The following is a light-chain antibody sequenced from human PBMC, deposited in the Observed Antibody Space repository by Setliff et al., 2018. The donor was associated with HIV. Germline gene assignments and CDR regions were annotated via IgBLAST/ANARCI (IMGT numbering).Light chain of an antibody. CDR2: DVS. CDR1: SSDVGSYNY. J-gene: IGLJ1*01. V-gene: IGLV2-14*03. Sequence: QSALTQPASVSGFPGQSITISCTGSSSDVGSYNYVSWYQQHPGKAPKLMISDVSKRPSGVSNRFSGSKSGNTASLTISGLQAEDDADYYCSSYTSSSPPYVFGTVTKVTVL. CDR3: SSYTSSSPPYV.